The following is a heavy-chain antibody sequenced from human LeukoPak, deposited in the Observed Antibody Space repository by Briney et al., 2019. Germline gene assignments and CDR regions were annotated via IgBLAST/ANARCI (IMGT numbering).Heavy chain of an antibody. D-gene: IGHD6-19*01. CDR2: IYYSGSN. Sequence: SVTLSLTCTVSGGSISGYYWSWIRQPPGKGLEWIAYIYYSGSNNHNPSLKSRVTISVDTSKNQFSLKLSSVTATDTAVYYCARHRDYGNGWFGFDYWGQGTLVTVSS. J-gene: IGHJ4*02. V-gene: IGHV4-59*08. CDR3: ARHRDYGNGWFGFDY. CDR1: GGSISGYY.